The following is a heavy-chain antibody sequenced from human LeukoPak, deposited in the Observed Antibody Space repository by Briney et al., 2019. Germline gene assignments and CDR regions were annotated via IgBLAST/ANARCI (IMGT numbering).Heavy chain of an antibody. CDR1: GYTFTNYG. J-gene: IGHJ3*02. CDR2: ISGYNGNT. Sequence: ASVKVSCKASGYTFTNYGISWVRQAPGQGLEWMGWISGYNGNTNYAQKLQGRVTMTTDTSTSTAYMELRSLRSDDTAVYYCAREVDDYHSRDYSIDAFDIWGRGTMVTVSS. D-gene: IGHD3-22*01. V-gene: IGHV1-18*01. CDR3: AREVDDYHSRDYSIDAFDI.